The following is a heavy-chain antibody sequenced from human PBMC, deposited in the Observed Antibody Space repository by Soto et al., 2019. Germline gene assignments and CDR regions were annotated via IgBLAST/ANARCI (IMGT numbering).Heavy chain of an antibody. CDR2: ISWNSGSI. D-gene: IGHD3-10*01. J-gene: IGHJ6*02. V-gene: IGHV3-9*01. CDR3: AKDISGRGSYYYYFGMDV. CDR1: GFTFDDFA. Sequence: ESGGGLVQPGRSLRLSCAASGFTFDDFAMHWVRQAPGKGLEWVSGISWNSGSIGYADSVKGRFTISRDNAKNSLYLQMNSLTAEDTALYYCAKDISGRGSYYYYFGMDVWGQGTTVTFSS.